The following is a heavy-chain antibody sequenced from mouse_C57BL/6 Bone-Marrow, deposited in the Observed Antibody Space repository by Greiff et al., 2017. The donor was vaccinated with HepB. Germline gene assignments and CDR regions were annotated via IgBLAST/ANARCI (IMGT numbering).Heavy chain of an antibody. CDR1: GYTFTGYW. D-gene: IGHD2-2*01. J-gene: IGHJ2*01. V-gene: IGHV1-9*01. CDR2: ILPGSGST. CDR3: ARKGGLRRAYYFDY. Sequence: VQRVESGAELMKPGASVKLSCKATGYTFTGYWIEWVKQRPGHGLEWIGEILPGSGSTNYNEKFKGTATFTADTSSTTAYMQLSSLTTEDSAIYYCARKGGLRRAYYFDYWGQGTTLTVSS.